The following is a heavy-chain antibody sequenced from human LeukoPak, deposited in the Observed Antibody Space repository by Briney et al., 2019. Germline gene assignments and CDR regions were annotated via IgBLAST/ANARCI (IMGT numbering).Heavy chain of an antibody. Sequence: GESLKISCKGSGYSFSNYWIGWVRQVPGKGLEWKGIIYPGDSNTRYSPSFQGQVTISADKSISTAYLQWTSLKASDTAIYYCARQPLVRDCGGDCEFDYWGQGTRVSVSS. CDR3: ARQPLVRDCGGDCEFDY. D-gene: IGHD2-21*02. V-gene: IGHV5-51*01. CDR2: IYPGDSNT. J-gene: IGHJ4*02. CDR1: GYSFSNYW.